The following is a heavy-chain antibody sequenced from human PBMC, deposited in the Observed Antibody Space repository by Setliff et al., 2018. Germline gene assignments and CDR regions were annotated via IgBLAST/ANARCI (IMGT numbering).Heavy chain of an antibody. CDR3: ATNPRKGRSGGYYYDDPYYFYMDV. Sequence: AGGSLRLSCAASGFTFSTYSINWVRQAPGKGLEWIAYISSRSNTIYYADSVKGRFTISRDNAKNSLYLQLNGLRAEDTAVYYCATNPRKGRSGGYYYDDPYYFYMDVWGKGTTVTVSS. D-gene: IGHD3-22*01. J-gene: IGHJ6*03. V-gene: IGHV3-48*01. CDR1: GFTFSTYS. CDR2: ISSRSNTI.